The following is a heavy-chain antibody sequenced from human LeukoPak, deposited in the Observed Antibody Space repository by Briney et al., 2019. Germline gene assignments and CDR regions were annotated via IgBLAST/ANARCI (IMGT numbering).Heavy chain of an antibody. CDR1: GFAFSSYA. D-gene: IGHD1-26*01. CDR3: AKDRGSGSSFDY. Sequence: GGSLRLSCAASGFAFSSYAMRWVRQAPGKGLEWVSAISGSGGSTNYADSVKGRFTISRDNSKNALYLQMNSLRAKDTAVYYCAKDRGSGSSFDYWGQGTLVTVSS. V-gene: IGHV3-23*01. J-gene: IGHJ4*02. CDR2: ISGSGGST.